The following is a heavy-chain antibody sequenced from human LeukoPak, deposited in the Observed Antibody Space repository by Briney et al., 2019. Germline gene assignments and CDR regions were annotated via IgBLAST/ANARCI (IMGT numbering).Heavy chain of an antibody. J-gene: IGHJ3*02. D-gene: IGHD3-22*01. Sequence: HPGGSLRLSCAASGFTFSSYRMTWVRQASGKGLEWVSYISSSSSTIYYADSVKGRFTISRDNAKNSLYLQMNSLRDEDTSVYYCAIVVTPDYYDSSGRSFDIWGQGTMVTVSS. CDR3: AIVVTPDYYDSSGRSFDI. V-gene: IGHV3-48*02. CDR2: ISSSSSTI. CDR1: GFTFSSYR.